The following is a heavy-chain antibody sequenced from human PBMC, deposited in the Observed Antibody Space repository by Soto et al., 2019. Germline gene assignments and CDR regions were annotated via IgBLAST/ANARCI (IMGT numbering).Heavy chain of an antibody. V-gene: IGHV4-4*02. CDR1: GGSISSSNW. CDR3: ASVRESYYPSYYFYGMDV. Sequence: SETLSLTCAVSGGSISSSNWCGWVRQPPGKGLEWIGEIYHSVSTNYNPTLKSQVTISVDKSKNQLPLTLSSVTAADTAVYYCASVRESYYPSYYFYGMDVWGQGTSVTVFS. D-gene: IGHD3-10*01. J-gene: IGHJ6*02. CDR2: IYHSVST.